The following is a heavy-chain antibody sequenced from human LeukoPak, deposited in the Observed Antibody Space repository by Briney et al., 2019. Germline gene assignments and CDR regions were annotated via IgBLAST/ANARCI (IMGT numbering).Heavy chain of an antibody. V-gene: IGHV1-8*01. CDR3: ATALAGSVELDY. CDR1: GCTFTSYD. CDR2: MNPNNGNI. J-gene: IGHJ4*02. Sequence: ASVKVSCKASGCTFTSYDIHWVRQAAGQGLEWMGWMNPNNGNIHYAQKFQGRVTMTRNTPISTAYMELTSLRSDDTAVYYCATALAGSVELDYWGQGTLVTVSS. D-gene: IGHD6-19*01.